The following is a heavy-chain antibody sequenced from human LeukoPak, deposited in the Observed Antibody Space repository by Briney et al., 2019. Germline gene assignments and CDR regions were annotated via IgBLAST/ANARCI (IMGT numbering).Heavy chain of an antibody. CDR3: ARDGTSGWGEPPTYADY. V-gene: IGHV3-33*01. J-gene: IGHJ4*02. D-gene: IGHD6-19*01. Sequence: GSLRLSCAASGFTFSSYGMHWVRQAPGKGLEWVAVIWYDGSNKYYADSVKGRFTISRDNSKNTLYLQMNSLRAEDTAVYYCARDGTSGWGEPPTYADYWGQGTLVTVSS. CDR2: IWYDGSNK. CDR1: GFTFSSYG.